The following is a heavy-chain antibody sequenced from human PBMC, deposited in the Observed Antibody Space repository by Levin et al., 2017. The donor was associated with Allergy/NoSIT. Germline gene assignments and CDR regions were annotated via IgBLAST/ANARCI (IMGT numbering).Heavy chain of an antibody. CDR2: ISSSTTYK. D-gene: IGHD3-16*01. CDR1: GFTFSSSG. V-gene: IGHV3-21*01. Sequence: GGSLRLSCAASGFTFSSSGMNWVRQAPGKGLEWVSSISSSTTYKYYADSVKGRFTISRDNAKNSLYLQMNSLRAEDTAVYYCARDGLYGGGEYWGQGTLVTVSS. J-gene: IGHJ4*02. CDR3: ARDGLYGGGEY.